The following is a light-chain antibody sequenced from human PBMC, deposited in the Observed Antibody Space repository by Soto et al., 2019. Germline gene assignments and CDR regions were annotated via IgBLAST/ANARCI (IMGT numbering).Light chain of an antibody. CDR3: QQYNSYSYP. Sequence: DIQMTQSPSTLSASVGDRVTITCLASQSISSWLAWYQQKPGKAPKLLIYKASSLESGVPSRFSGSGSGKEFTLTISSLQPDDFATYYCQQYNSYSYPCGQGTKLEIK. V-gene: IGKV1-5*03. CDR2: KAS. J-gene: IGKJ2*01. CDR1: QSISSW.